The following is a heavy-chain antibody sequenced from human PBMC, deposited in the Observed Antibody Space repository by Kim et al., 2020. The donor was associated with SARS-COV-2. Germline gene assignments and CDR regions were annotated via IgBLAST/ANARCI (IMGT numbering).Heavy chain of an antibody. V-gene: IGHV3-23*01. Sequence: SVKGRFTISRDNSKNTLSLQMNSLRPEDTATYYCAKSQDSGSYLSFAVDPWGQGTLVIVSS. D-gene: IGHD3-10*01. CDR3: AKSQDSGSYLSFAVDP. J-gene: IGHJ5*02.